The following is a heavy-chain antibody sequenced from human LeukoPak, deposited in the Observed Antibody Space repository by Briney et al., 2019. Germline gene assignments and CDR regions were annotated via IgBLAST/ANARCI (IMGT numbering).Heavy chain of an antibody. V-gene: IGHV3-23*01. J-gene: IGHJ3*02. D-gene: IGHD6-19*01. CDR3: AKYGEEDDGWYPDNDAFDI. CDR1: GFTFSSYA. Sequence: GGSLRLSCAASGFTFSSYAMSWVRQAPGKGLEWVSAISGSGGSTYYADSVKGRFTISRDNSKNTLYLQMNSLRAEDTAVYYCAKYGEEDDGWYPDNDAFDIWGQGTMVTVSS. CDR2: ISGSGGST.